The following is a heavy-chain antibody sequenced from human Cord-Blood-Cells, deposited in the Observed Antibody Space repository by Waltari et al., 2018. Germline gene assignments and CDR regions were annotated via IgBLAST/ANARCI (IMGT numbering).Heavy chain of an antibody. D-gene: IGHD2-15*01. CDR1: GGTSRRHA. CDR3: ARDGRYCSGGSCYYYFDY. CDR2: IIPIFGTA. V-gene: IGHV1-69*01. Sequence: QVQLGQSGAEVKKPGSSGKGSCKASGGTSRRHAINWVRRAPGRGLEWMGGIIPIFGTANYAQKFQGRVTITADESTSTAYMELSSLRSEDTAVYYCARDGRYCSGGSCYYYFDYWGQGTLVTVSS. J-gene: IGHJ4*02.